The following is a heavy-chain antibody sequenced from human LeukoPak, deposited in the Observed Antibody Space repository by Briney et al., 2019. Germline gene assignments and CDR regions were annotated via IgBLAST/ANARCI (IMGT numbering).Heavy chain of an antibody. CDR3: ARSITIFGVVTPQYYMDV. J-gene: IGHJ6*03. CDR2: IYTSGST. Sequence: SETLSLTCTVSGGSISSYYWGWIRQPPGKGLEWIGYIYTSGSTNYNPSLKSRVTISVDTSKNQFSLKLSSVTAADTAVYYCARSITIFGVVTPQYYMDVWGKGTTVTVSS. D-gene: IGHD3-3*01. CDR1: GGSISSYY. V-gene: IGHV4-4*09.